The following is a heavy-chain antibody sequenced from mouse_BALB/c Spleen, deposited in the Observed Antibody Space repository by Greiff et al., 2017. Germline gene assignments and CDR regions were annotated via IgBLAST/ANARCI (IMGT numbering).Heavy chain of an antibody. CDR3: ARFSYDYDGDWFFDV. D-gene: IGHD2-4*01. V-gene: IGHV3-1*02. Sequence: ESGPDLVKPSQSLSLTCTVTGYSITSGYSWPWIRQFPGNKLEWMGYIHYSGSTNYNPSLKSRISITRDTSKNQFFLQLNSVTTEDTATYYCARFSYDYDGDWFFDVWGAGTTVTVSS. CDR1: GYSITSGYS. CDR2: IHYSGST. J-gene: IGHJ1*01.